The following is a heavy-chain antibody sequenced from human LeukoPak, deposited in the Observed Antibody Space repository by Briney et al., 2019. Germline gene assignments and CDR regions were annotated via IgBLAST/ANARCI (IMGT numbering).Heavy chain of an antibody. CDR1: GGSISSSSYY. CDR2: IYYGGST. D-gene: IGHD3-10*01. Sequence: SETLSLTCTGPGGSISSSSYYWGWIRQPPGKGLEWIGTIYYGGSTYYNPALKSRVTISVDRSKNQFSLKLSSVTAADTAVYYCARDRDGYFDYWGQGTLVTVSS. J-gene: IGHJ4*02. V-gene: IGHV4-39*07. CDR3: ARDRDGYFDY.